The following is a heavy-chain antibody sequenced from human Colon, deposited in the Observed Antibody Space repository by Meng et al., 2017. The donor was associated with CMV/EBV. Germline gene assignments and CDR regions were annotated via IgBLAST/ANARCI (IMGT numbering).Heavy chain of an antibody. CDR3: ATVTRPSRELQGYFDD. D-gene: IGHD4-23*01. J-gene: IGHJ4*02. V-gene: IGHV3-23*01. Sequence: GGSLRLSCAVSGLDFGSTGMSWVRQTPGKGLEWVAHISGNSRITFYSDSLKGRFTISRDNSKNTLYLQMSSLRGDDTALYYCATVTRPSRELQGYFDDWGQGTPVTVSS. CDR2: ISGNSRIT. CDR1: GLDFGSTG.